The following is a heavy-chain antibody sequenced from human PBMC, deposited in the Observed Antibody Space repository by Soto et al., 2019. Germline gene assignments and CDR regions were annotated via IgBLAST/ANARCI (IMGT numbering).Heavy chain of an antibody. CDR1: GFTFSSYD. J-gene: IGHJ4*02. V-gene: IGHV3-64*01. Sequence: EVQLAESGGGMVQPGGSLRLSCVASGFTFSSYDMHWVRQAPGKGLEYVSSISSNGGTTYYGNSVKGRFTISRDNSKNTLYLQMGSLRAEDMAVYYCVSRVSGNYDYWGQGTQVTPSS. D-gene: IGHD1-7*01. CDR3: VSRVSGNYDY. CDR2: ISSNGGTT.